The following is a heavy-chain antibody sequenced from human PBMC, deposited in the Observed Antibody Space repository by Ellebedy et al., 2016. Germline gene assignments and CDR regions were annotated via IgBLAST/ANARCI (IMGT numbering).Heavy chain of an antibody. V-gene: IGHV4-4*02. D-gene: IGHD3-3*01. CDR1: GGSISSSNW. CDR3: ARVGRTIFGVVMHFDY. Sequence: SETLSLTCAVSGGSISSSNWWSWVRQPPGKGLEWIGEIYHSGSTNYNPSLKSRVTISVDKSKNQFSLKLSSVTAADTAVYYCARVGRTIFGVVMHFDYWGQGTLVTVSS. J-gene: IGHJ4*02. CDR2: IYHSGST.